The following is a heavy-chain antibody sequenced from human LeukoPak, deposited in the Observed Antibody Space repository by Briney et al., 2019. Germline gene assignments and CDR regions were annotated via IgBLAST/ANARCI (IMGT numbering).Heavy chain of an antibody. Sequence: SQTLSLTCTVSGGSISSGSYYWSWIRQPAGKGLEWIGRIYTSGRTNYNPSLKSRVSISVDTSKNQFSLRLNSVTAADTAVYYCARDTYYYDNGDFIDAFDIWGRGTMVTVSS. CDR3: ARDTYYYDNGDFIDAFDI. V-gene: IGHV4-61*02. CDR1: GGSISSGSYY. J-gene: IGHJ3*02. CDR2: IYTSGRT. D-gene: IGHD3-22*01.